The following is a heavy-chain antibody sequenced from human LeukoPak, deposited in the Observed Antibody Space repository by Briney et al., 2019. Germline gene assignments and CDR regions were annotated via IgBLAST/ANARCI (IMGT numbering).Heavy chain of an antibody. Sequence: GGSLRLSCAASGFTFSTYTMNWVRQAPGKGLECVSTVSDSSAVHYSDSVKGPFTISRDNARNSLYLQMNSLRDEDTAVYYCARDGLHTAHFDYWGQGTLVTVSS. J-gene: IGHJ4*02. V-gene: IGHV3-48*02. CDR1: GFTFSTYT. CDR2: VSDSSAV. CDR3: ARDGLHTAHFDY. D-gene: IGHD5-18*01.